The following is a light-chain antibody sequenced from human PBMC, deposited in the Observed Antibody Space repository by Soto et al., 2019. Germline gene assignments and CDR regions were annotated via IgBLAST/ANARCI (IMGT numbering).Light chain of an antibody. Sequence: QSALTQPASVSGSPGQSITISCTGTSSDVGGYNYVSWYRQLPGKAPKLMIYEVSNRPSGVSIRFSGSKSGNTASLTISGLQSEDEADYYCSSYTSRGIPWVFGGGTQLTVL. V-gene: IGLV2-14*01. CDR2: EVS. J-gene: IGLJ3*02. CDR1: SSDVGGYNY. CDR3: SSYTSRGIPWV.